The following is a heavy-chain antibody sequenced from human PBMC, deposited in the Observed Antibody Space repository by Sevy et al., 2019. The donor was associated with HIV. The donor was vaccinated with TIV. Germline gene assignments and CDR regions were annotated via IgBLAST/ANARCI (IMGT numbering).Heavy chain of an antibody. CDR1: GGSISSYY. CDR2: IYYSGST. D-gene: IGHD3-3*01. Sequence: SETLSLTCTVSGGSISSYYWSWIRQPPGKGLEWIGYIYYSGSTNYNPSLKSRVTISVDTSKNQFSLKLSSVTAADTAVYYCARGVGYDFWGGLACYYYYGMDVWGQGTTVTVSS. J-gene: IGHJ6*02. CDR3: ARGVGYDFWGGLACYYYYGMDV. V-gene: IGHV4-59*01.